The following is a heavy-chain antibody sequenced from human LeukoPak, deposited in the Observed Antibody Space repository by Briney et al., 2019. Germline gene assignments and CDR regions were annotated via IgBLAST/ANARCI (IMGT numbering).Heavy chain of an antibody. CDR2: IKSKTDGGTT. J-gene: IGHJ4*02. D-gene: IGHD2-15*01. CDR3: ATDPGYCTGGTCYSYGY. V-gene: IGHV3-15*01. Sequence: GGSLRLSCAAPGFSFTNAWLSWVRQASGKGLEWVGRIKSKTDGGTTDYAAPVRGRFTISRDDSKTTVYLQMNSLNTEDTAVYYCATDPGYCTGGTCYSYGYWGQGTLLTVSS. CDR1: GFSFTNAW.